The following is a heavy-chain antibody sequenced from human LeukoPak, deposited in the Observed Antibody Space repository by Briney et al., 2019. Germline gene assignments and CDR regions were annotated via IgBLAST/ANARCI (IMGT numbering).Heavy chain of an antibody. V-gene: IGHV3-48*01. J-gene: IGHJ3*02. CDR2: ISDSSNAM. CDR3: ARDQGGGTFDI. D-gene: IGHD3-16*01. Sequence: GGSLRLSCAASGFTFSNYYMNWVRQAPGKGLEWVSYISDSSNAMYYADSVKGRFTISRDNAKNSLYLQVHSLRVEDTAVYYCARDQGGGTFDIWGQGTMVTVSS. CDR1: GFTFSNYY.